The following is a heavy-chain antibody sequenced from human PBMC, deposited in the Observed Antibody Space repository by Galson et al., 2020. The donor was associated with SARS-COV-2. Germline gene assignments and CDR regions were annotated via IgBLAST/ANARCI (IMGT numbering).Heavy chain of an antibody. Sequence: SETLSLTCAVYGGSFSGYYWSWIRQPPGQGLEWIGEINHSRSTNYNPSLKSRVTISVDTSTTQFSLKLSAVTAADTAVYSCARAGCGGTGGYREFDYWGQGTLGTVFS. CDR1: GGSFSGYY. CDR3: ARAGCGGTGGYREFDY. CDR2: INHSRST. J-gene: IGHJ4*02. D-gene: IGHD2-2*02. V-gene: IGHV4-34*01.